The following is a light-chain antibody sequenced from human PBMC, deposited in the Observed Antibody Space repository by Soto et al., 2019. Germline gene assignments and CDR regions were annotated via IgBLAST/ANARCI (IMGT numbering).Light chain of an antibody. CDR1: QNINTW. V-gene: IGKV1-5*03. CDR2: KAS. J-gene: IGKJ1*01. CDR3: QQYNNYFWA. Sequence: DIQMTQSPSTVSESVGDRVTMTCRASQNINTWLAWYQQKPGKAPKLLILKASSLESGVPSRFSGSGSGTEFTLTISSLQPDDLATYYCQQYNNYFWAFGQGTKVDIK.